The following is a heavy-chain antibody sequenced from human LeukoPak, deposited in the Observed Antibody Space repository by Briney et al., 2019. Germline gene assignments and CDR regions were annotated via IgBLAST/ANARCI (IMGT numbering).Heavy chain of an antibody. CDR2: INHNSGAT. V-gene: IGHV1-2*02. D-gene: IGHD2-21*02. J-gene: IGHJ4*02. CDR1: GNTFTGHY. Sequence: ASVKVSCKPSGNTFTGHYIHWVRPAPGQGLEWMGWINHNSGATDYAQKFQGRVTMTSDTSISTAYVELSRLRSDDTAVYYCASQVLTDYYFDSWGQGTPLTVSS. CDR3: ASQVLTDYYFDS.